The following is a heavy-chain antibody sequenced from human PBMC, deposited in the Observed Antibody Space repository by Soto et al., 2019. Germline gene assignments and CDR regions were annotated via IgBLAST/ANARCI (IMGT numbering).Heavy chain of an antibody. J-gene: IGHJ6*03. D-gene: IGHD2-2*01. CDR2: IYSGGST. CDR3: ARGFAGLGPATKTYYYYYYMDV. V-gene: IGHV3-66*01. CDR1: GFTVSSNY. Sequence: GGSLRLSCAASGFTVSSNYMSWVRQAPGKGLEWVSVIYSGGSTYYADSVKGRFTISRDNPKNTLYLQMNSLRAEDTAVYYCARGFAGLGPATKTYYYYYYMDVWGKGTTVTVSS.